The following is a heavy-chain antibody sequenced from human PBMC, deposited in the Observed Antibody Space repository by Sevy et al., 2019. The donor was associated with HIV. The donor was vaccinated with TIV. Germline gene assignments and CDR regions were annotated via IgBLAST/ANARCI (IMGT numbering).Heavy chain of an antibody. CDR2: VYYTGTT. Sequence: SETLSLTCAVSGDSISSNNYYWGWIRQSPGKGLEWIGIVYYTGTTYYNPSLKSRVTISVDTSKSQFSLRLSSVTAADTAVYFCAGSYYNFWNGYCNPFDSWGQGTLVTVSS. J-gene: IGHJ4*02. D-gene: IGHD3-3*01. V-gene: IGHV4-39*01. CDR1: GDSISSNNYY. CDR3: AGSYYNFWNGYCNPFDS.